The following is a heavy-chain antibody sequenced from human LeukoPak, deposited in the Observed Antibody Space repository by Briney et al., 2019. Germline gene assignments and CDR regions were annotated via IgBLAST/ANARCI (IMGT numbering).Heavy chain of an antibody. CDR1: GFTFSSYG. D-gene: IGHD6-13*01. Sequence: GGSLRLSCAASGFTFSSYGMHWVRQAPGKGLEWVSSISSSSSYIYYADSVKGRFTISRDNAKNSLYLQMNSLRAEDTAVYYCARGIAAAGTSDYWGQGTLVTVSS. CDR3: ARGIAAAGTSDY. V-gene: IGHV3-21*01. CDR2: ISSSSSYI. J-gene: IGHJ4*02.